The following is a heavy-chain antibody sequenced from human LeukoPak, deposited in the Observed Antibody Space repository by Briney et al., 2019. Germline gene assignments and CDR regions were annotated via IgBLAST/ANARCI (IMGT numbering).Heavy chain of an antibody. CDR2: ISAGRSYT. D-gene: IGHD3-22*01. Sequence: GGSLRLSCAASGFTFSDYYMNWIRQAPGKALEWVSYISAGRSYTSYADSVKGRFTVSRDNAKNSLFLQMNSLRAEDTAVYYCARETNSGYDFWGQGTLVTVSS. J-gene: IGHJ4*02. CDR3: ARETNSGYDF. CDR1: GFTFSDYY. V-gene: IGHV3-11*06.